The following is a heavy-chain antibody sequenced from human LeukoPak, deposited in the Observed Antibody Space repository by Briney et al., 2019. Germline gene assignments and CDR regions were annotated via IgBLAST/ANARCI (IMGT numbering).Heavy chain of an antibody. D-gene: IGHD5-18*01. V-gene: IGHV4-39*07. Sequence: SETLPLTCTVSGGSINSGSYYWGWIRQPPGKGLEWIGSIYYSGSTYYNPSLKSRVTISVDTSKNQFSLKLSSVTAADTAVYYCARVGYSYGYFPPDYWGQGTLVTVSS. CDR2: IYYSGST. CDR1: GGSINSGSYY. CDR3: ARVGYSYGYFPPDY. J-gene: IGHJ4*02.